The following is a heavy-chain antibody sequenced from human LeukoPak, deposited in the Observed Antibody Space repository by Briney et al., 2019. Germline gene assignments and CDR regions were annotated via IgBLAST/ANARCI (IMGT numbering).Heavy chain of an antibody. CDR1: GFTFSNYW. J-gene: IGHJ3*02. V-gene: IGHV3-74*01. CDR3: ARDANRVGATGASDI. D-gene: IGHD1-26*01. CDR2: INTDGDIT. Sequence: GGSLRLSCAASGFTFSNYWMHWVRQAPGKGPVWVSRINTDGDITTYADSVKGRFSISSDNAKNSLYLQMDSLRAEDTAVYYCARDANRVGATGASDIWGQGTMVTVSS.